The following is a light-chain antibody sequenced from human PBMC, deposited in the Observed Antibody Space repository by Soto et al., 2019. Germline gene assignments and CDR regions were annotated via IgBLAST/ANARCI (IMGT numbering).Light chain of an antibody. CDR2: EVS. CDR1: SSDVGGYNY. CDR3: TSYTSSSTVV. V-gene: IGLV2-14*01. Sequence: QSVLTQPASVSGSPGQSITISCTGTSSDVGGYNYVSWYQQHPGKAPKLMIYEVSNRPSGVSNRFSGSKSGNTASLTISGRQAEDAADYSCTSYTSSSTVVFGGGTKLTVL. J-gene: IGLJ2*01.